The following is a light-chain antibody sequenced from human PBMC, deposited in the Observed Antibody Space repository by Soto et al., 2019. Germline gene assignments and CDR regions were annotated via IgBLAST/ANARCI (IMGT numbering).Light chain of an antibody. CDR3: SSYAGSNWV. CDR2: EVT. J-gene: IGLJ3*02. V-gene: IGLV2-8*01. Sequence: QSALTQPPSASGSPGQSVTISCTGTSSDVGGYNYVSWYQQHPGKAPKLMIYEVTKRPSGVPDRFSGSRSGNTASLTVPGLQAEDEADYYCSSYAGSNWVFGGGTQLTVL. CDR1: SSDVGGYNY.